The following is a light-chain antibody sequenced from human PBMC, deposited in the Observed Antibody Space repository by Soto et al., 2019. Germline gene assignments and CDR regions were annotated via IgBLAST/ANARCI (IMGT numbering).Light chain of an antibody. CDR1: SSDVGSYNL. J-gene: IGLJ2*01. CDR2: EVS. V-gene: IGLV2-23*02. CDR3: CSNAGSRTV. Sequence: QSALTQPASVSGSPGQSITISCTGTSSDVGSYNLVSWYQQHPGKAPKLMFYEVSTRPSGVSNRLSGSKSGNTASLTISGRQDEDEGDYYCCSNAGSRTVFGRGTKLTVL.